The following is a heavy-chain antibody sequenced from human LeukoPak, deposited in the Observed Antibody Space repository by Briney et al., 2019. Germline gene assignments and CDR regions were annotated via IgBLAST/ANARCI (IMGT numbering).Heavy chain of an antibody. Sequence: PSETLSLTCAVYGGSFSGYYWSWIRQPPGKGLEWIGEINHSGSTNYNPSLKSRITISVDTSKNQFSLKLSSVTAADTAVYYCARGGEFYGDSFRDYWGQGTLVTVSS. CDR1: GGSFSGYY. D-gene: IGHD4-17*01. CDR2: INHSGST. CDR3: ARGGEFYGDSFRDY. V-gene: IGHV4-34*01. J-gene: IGHJ4*02.